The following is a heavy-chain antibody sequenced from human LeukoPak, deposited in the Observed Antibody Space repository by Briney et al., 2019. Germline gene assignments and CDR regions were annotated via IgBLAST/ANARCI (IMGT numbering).Heavy chain of an antibody. Sequence: SVKVSCKASGGTFSSYAISWVRQAPGQGLEWMGGIIPIFGTANYAQKFQGRVTITTDESTSAAYMELSSLRSEDTAVYYCAREGYCTNGVCLGDFFDLWGRGTLVTVSS. J-gene: IGHJ2*01. CDR2: IIPIFGTA. V-gene: IGHV1-69*05. D-gene: IGHD2-8*01. CDR3: AREGYCTNGVCLGDFFDL. CDR1: GGTFSSYA.